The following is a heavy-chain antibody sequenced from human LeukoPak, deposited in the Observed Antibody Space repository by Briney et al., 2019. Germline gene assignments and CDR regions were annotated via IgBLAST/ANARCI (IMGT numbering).Heavy chain of an antibody. CDR1: GGSISSSSYS. Sequence: SETLSLTCTVSGGSISSSSYSWGWIRQPPGKGLEWIGSIYYSGSTYYNPSLKSRVTISVDTSKNQFSLKLSSVTAADTAVYYCARYGRGRGYNALYWFDPWGQGTLVTVSS. V-gene: IGHV4-39*01. CDR2: IYYSGST. D-gene: IGHD5-18*01. J-gene: IGHJ5*02. CDR3: ARYGRGRGYNALYWFDP.